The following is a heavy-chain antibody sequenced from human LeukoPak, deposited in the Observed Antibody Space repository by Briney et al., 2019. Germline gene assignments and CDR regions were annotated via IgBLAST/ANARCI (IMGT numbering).Heavy chain of an antibody. CDR3: AKDIDGYGDDPFDY. D-gene: IGHD4-17*01. Sequence: GGSLRLSCAASGFTFDDYAMHWVRHAPGKGLEWASGISWNSGSIGYADSVKGRFTISRDNAKNSLYLQMNSLRAEDTALYYCAKDIDGYGDDPFDYWGQGTLVTVSS. J-gene: IGHJ4*02. CDR2: ISWNSGSI. CDR1: GFTFDDYA. V-gene: IGHV3-9*01.